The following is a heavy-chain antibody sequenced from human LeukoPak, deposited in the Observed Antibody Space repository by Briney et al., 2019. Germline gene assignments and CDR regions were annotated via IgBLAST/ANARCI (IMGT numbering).Heavy chain of an antibody. V-gene: IGHV1-8*01. CDR2: MNPNSGNT. Sequence: GASVKVSCKASGYTFTSYDINWVRQATGQGLEWMGWMNPNSGNTGYAQKFQGRVTMTRSTSISTAYMELSSLRSEDTAVYYCARVGDGYTPGGVYYYYYMDVWGKGTTVTISS. J-gene: IGHJ6*03. CDR1: GYTFTSYD. CDR3: ARVGDGYTPGGVYYYYYMDV. D-gene: IGHD5-24*01.